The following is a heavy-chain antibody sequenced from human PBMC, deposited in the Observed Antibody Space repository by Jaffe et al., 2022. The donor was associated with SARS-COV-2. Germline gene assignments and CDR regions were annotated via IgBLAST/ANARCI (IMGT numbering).Heavy chain of an antibody. CDR3: ARDSKSSGGEYYFDY. D-gene: IGHD6-19*01. J-gene: IGHJ4*02. Sequence: EVQLVESGGGLVQPGGSLRLSCAASGFTFSNYSMNWVRQAPGKGLEWVSYISSRSSTIYYADSVKGRFTISRDNAENSLYLQMNSLRAEDTAVYYCARDSKSSGGEYYFDYWGQGTLVTVSS. CDR1: GFTFSNYS. V-gene: IGHV3-48*01. CDR2: ISSRSSTI.